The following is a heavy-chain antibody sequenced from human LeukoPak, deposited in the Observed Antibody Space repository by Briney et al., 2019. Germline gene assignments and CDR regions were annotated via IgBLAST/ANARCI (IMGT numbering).Heavy chain of an antibody. D-gene: IGHD3-10*01. J-gene: IGHJ4*02. CDR3: ARGPVGELWFGELLSFDY. V-gene: IGHV3-7*01. CDR1: GFTFSSYW. Sequence: PGGSLRLSCAASGFTFSSYWMSWVRQAPGKGLEWVANIKQDGSEKYYVDSVKGRFTISRDNAKNSLYLQMNSLRAEDTAVYYCARGPVGELWFGELLSFDYWGQGTLVTVSS. CDR2: IKQDGSEK.